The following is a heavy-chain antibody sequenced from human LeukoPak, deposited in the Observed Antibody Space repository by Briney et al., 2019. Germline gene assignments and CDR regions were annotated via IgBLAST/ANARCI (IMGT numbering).Heavy chain of an antibody. Sequence: PGGSLRLSCAASGFTFDDYGMSWVRQAPGKGLEWVSGINWNGGSTGYADSVKGRFTISRDNAKNSLYPQMNSLRAEDTAVYYCARNSEWLVVGYYYYYMDVWGKGTTVTVSS. J-gene: IGHJ6*03. CDR3: ARNSEWLVVGYYYYYMDV. V-gene: IGHV3-20*04. D-gene: IGHD6-19*01. CDR1: GFTFDDYG. CDR2: INWNGGST.